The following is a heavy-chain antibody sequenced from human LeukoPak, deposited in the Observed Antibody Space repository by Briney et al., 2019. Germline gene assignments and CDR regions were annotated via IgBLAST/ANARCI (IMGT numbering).Heavy chain of an antibody. Sequence: PSETLSLACTVSGASISTYYWSWIQQPPGKGLEWIGYIYYSGSTNYNPSLKSRVTISIDTSKNQFSLKLSSVTAADTAVYYCARAWGLTYYYYYMDVWGKGTTVTVSS. J-gene: IGHJ6*03. V-gene: IGHV4-59*01. CDR3: ARAWGLTYYYYYMDV. CDR1: GASISTYY. D-gene: IGHD7-27*01. CDR2: IYYSGST.